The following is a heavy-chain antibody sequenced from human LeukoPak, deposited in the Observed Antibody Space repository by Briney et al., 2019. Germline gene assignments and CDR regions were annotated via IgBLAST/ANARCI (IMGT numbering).Heavy chain of an antibody. D-gene: IGHD3-10*01. CDR2: ISNSGSTM. J-gene: IGHJ4*02. CDR3: ARDWRHRDYGSGSLDY. Sequence: GGSLRLSCVASGFTFSSYEMNWVRQAPGKGLEWVSYISNSGSTMYYADSVKGRFTISRDNAKNSLYLQMNSLRAEDTAVYYCARDWRHRDYGSGSLDYWGQGALVTISS. V-gene: IGHV3-48*03. CDR1: GFTFSSYE.